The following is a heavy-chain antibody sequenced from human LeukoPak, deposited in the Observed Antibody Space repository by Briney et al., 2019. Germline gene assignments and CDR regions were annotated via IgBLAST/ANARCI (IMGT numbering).Heavy chain of an antibody. CDR3: ARDQRYCSSSSCPWEPFDY. CDR1: GFTFSSYW. Sequence: GGSLRLSCAASGFTFSSYWMSWVRQAPGKGLEWVANIKQDGSEKYYMDSVKGRFTISRDNAKNSLYLQMNSLRAEDTAVYYCARDQRYCSSSSCPWEPFDYWGQGTLVTVSS. D-gene: IGHD2-2*01. J-gene: IGHJ4*02. V-gene: IGHV3-7*05. CDR2: IKQDGSEK.